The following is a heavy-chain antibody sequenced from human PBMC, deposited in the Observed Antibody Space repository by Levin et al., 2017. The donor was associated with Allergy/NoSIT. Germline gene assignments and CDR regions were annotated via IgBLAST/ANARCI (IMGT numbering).Heavy chain of an antibody. CDR2: ISGSGDSR. D-gene: IGHD3-22*01. J-gene: IGHJ4*02. V-gene: IGHV3-23*01. Sequence: GGSLRLSCAGSGFTFSTYAMSWVRQAPGKGLEWVSAISGSGDSRYYGDSVKGRFTISRDNSKNTLYLQMNSLRAEDTAVYYCAKTLSFMVMVSTYSYWGQGTLVTVSS. CDR3: AKTLSFMVMVSTYSY. CDR1: GFTFSTYA.